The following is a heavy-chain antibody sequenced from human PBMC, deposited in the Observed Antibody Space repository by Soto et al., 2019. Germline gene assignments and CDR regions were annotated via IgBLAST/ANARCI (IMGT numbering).Heavy chain of an antibody. V-gene: IGHV3-33*06. Sequence: GSLRLSCAASGFPFSSYGMHWVRQAPGKGLDWVAVIWYDGSNKDYADSVKGRFTISRDNSKNTLFLQMNNLRVDDTAIYYCAKAGGKVSTPFDPWGQGTLVTVSS. CDR3: AKAGGKVSTPFDP. D-gene: IGHD2-8*01. CDR1: GFPFSSYG. J-gene: IGHJ5*02. CDR2: IWYDGSNK.